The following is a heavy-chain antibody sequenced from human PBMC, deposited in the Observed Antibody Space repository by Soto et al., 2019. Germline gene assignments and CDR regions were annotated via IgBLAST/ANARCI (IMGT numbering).Heavy chain of an antibody. D-gene: IGHD6-6*01. Sequence: SETLSLTCTVSGASTSSTTYYWGWIRQPPGKGLEWIGTVSYSGNTYYNPSLKSRVTISVDTSKNQFSLKLSSATAADTAVYCCVMFISSSPAAFYFHYYMDVWGKGTTVTVSS. CDR2: VSYSGNT. V-gene: IGHV4-39*01. J-gene: IGHJ6*03. CDR3: VMFISSSPAAFYFHYYMDV. CDR1: GASTSSTTYY.